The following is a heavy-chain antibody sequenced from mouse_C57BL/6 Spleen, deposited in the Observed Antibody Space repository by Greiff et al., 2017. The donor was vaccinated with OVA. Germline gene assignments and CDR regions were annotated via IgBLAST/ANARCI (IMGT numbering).Heavy chain of an antibody. J-gene: IGHJ2*01. CDR3: AKNSHDGDFDY. CDR1: GFSLTSYG. Sequence: VQLVESGPGLVQPSQSLSITCTVSGFSLTSYGVHWVRQSPGQGLEWLGVIWRGGSTDYNAAFMSRLSITKDNSKSQVFFKMNSLQADDAAIYYCAKNSHDGDFDYWGQGTTLTVSS. CDR2: IWRGGST. V-gene: IGHV2-5*01. D-gene: IGHD2-12*01.